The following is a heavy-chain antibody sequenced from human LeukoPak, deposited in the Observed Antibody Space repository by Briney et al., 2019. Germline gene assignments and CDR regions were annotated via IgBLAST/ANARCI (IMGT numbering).Heavy chain of an antibody. D-gene: IGHD6-6*01. CDR2: FHYSGST. J-gene: IGHJ6*03. Sequence: SETLSLTCTVSGGSISSYYWSWIRQPPGKGLEWIGYFHYSGSTNYNPSLKSRVTISVDTSKNQFSRKRSSVTAADSAVYYCARTAARHYMDVWGKGTTVTVSS. V-gene: IGHV4-59*01. CDR3: ARTAARHYMDV. CDR1: GGSISSYY.